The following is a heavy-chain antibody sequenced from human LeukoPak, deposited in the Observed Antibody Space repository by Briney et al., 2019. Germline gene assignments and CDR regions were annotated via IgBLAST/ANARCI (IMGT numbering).Heavy chain of an antibody. CDR2: VYTSGST. Sequence: SETLSLTCTVSGGSVSNYYWSWIRQPAGKGLEWIGRVYTSGSTNYNPSLKSRVTMSIDTSKNQFSLKLSSVTAADTAVYYCARAAHSGSLAPFDYWGQGTLVTVSS. CDR1: GGSVSNYY. CDR3: ARAAHSGSLAPFDY. V-gene: IGHV4-4*07. J-gene: IGHJ4*02. D-gene: IGHD1-26*01.